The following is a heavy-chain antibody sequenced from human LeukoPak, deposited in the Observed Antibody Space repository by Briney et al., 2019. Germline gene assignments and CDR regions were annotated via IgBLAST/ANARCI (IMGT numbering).Heavy chain of an antibody. J-gene: IGHJ4*02. CDR1: GFTFSSYN. CDR3: ARRKDWCTSSSCHFDS. V-gene: IGHV3-48*01. D-gene: IGHD2-2*01. Sequence: PGGSLRLSCAASGFTFSSYNMNWVRQAPGKGLEWVSYITSSSNTIYYADSLKGRFTISRDNAKNSLFLQMNSLRAEDTAVYYCARRKDWCTSSSCHFDSWGQGTLVTVSS. CDR2: ITSSSNTI.